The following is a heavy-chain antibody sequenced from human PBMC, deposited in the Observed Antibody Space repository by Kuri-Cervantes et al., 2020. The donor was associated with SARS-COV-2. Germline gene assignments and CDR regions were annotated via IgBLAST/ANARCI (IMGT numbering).Heavy chain of an antibody. D-gene: IGHD3-22*01. Sequence: GGSMRLSCAASGFTFSDYYMSWIRQAPGKGLEWVSYISSSSSYTNYADSVKDRFTISRDNAKNSLYLQMNSLRAEDTAVYYCAREGYYEPTDMDVWGQGTTVTVSS. V-gene: IGHV3-11*06. CDR2: ISSSSSYT. CDR3: AREGYYEPTDMDV. J-gene: IGHJ6*02. CDR1: GFTFSDYY.